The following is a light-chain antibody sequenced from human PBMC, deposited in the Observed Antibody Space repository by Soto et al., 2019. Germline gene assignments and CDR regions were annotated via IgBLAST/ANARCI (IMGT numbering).Light chain of an antibody. V-gene: IGKV3-11*01. CDR3: QQYGSSPET. J-gene: IGKJ1*01. Sequence: EIVLTQSPATLSLSPGERATLSCRASQSVGIDLVWYQQKPGQAPRLLIYDASNRATGIPARFSGGGSGTDFTLTISSPEPEDFALYYWQQYGSSPETFGQGTKVDI. CDR2: DAS. CDR1: QSVGID.